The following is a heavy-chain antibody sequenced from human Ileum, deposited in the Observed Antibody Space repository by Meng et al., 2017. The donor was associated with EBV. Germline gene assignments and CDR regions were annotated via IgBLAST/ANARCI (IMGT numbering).Heavy chain of an antibody. J-gene: IGHJ5*02. CDR3: AREARSSGYHPGIGP. Sequence: QVQLQQWGAALLKPSETLSLTCAVYGGFFSGYYWSWIRQSPGKGLEWIGEINHSGSTNYNPSLKSRVTISVDTSKNQFSLKLTSVTAADTAVYYCAREARSSGYHPGIGPWGQGTLGTVSP. CDR1: GGFFSGYY. D-gene: IGHD3-22*01. V-gene: IGHV4-34*02. CDR2: INHSGST.